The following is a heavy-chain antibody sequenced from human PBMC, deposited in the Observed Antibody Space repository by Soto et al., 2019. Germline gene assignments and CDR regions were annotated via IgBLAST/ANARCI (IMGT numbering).Heavy chain of an antibody. V-gene: IGHV4-31*03. J-gene: IGHJ6*02. Sequence: SETLSLTCTVSGGSISSGGYYWSWIRQHPGKGLEWIGYIYYSGSTYYNPSLKSRVTISVDTSKNQFSLKLSSVTAADTAVYYCARDSSAILTGYNYYYGMHVWGQGTTVNVSS. CDR3: ARDSSAILTGYNYYYGMHV. CDR2: IYYSGST. CDR1: GGSISSGGYY. D-gene: IGHD3-9*01.